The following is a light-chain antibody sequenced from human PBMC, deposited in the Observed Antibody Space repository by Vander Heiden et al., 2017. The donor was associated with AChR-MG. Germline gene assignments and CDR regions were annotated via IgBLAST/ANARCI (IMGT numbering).Light chain of an antibody. CDR1: ESVISY. J-gene: IGKJ4*01. CDR3: QQRSNWPPTYS. CDR2: DAS. V-gene: IGKV3-11*01. Sequence: ALLQSPATLSLFPRDTATASCRATESVISYSAWYQHKPGQAPRLLIYDASNGATGIPDRFIGSGFGADFALTISRLEPEDFAVYYCQQRSNWPPTYSFGGGTKVEIK.